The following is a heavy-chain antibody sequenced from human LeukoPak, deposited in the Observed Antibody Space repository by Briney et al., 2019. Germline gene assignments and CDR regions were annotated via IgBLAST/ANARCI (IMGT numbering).Heavy chain of an antibody. CDR2: INPNSGGT. D-gene: IGHD6-19*01. CDR1: GYTFTGYH. CDR3: ARVRAGHSSGWSSIDY. J-gene: IGHJ4*02. Sequence: ASVKVSCTASGYTFTGYHMHWVRQAPGQGLEWMGWINPNSGGTNYGQKFQGRVTMTRDTSISIVYMELSRLRSDDTAVYYCARVRAGHSSGWSSIDYWGQGTLVTVSS. V-gene: IGHV1-2*02.